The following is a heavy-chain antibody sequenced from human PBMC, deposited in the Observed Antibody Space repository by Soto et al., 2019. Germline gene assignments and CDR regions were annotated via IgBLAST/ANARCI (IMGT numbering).Heavy chain of an antibody. D-gene: IGHD3-3*01. CDR3: ARGDSYYAFGIEG. Sequence: GGSLRLSCAVSGFTFSNYAMSWFRQAPGKGLEWVTSISGSGARTYYADSVKGRITTSRDNSKNTLFLQVSSLRDEDTAVYYWARGDSYYAFGIEGWGQGTGVNV. CDR1: GFTFSNYA. V-gene: IGHV3-23*01. CDR2: ISGSGART. J-gene: IGHJ4*02.